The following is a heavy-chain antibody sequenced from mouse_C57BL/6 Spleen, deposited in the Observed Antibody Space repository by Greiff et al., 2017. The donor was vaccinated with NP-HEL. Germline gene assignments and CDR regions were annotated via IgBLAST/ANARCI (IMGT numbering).Heavy chain of an antibody. Sequence: QVQLQQSGAELVKPGASVKISCKASGYAFSSYWMNWVKQRPGKGLEWIGQIYPGDGDTNYNGKVKGKATLTADKSSSTAYMQLSSLTSEDSAVYFCARARYYGSSYAMDYWGQGTSVTVSS. J-gene: IGHJ4*01. D-gene: IGHD1-1*01. CDR3: ARARYYGSSYAMDY. CDR2: IYPGDGDT. V-gene: IGHV1-80*01. CDR1: GYAFSSYW.